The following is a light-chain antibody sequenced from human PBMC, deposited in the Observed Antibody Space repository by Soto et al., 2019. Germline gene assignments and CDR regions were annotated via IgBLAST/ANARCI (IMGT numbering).Light chain of an antibody. V-gene: IGKV3-15*01. CDR1: QSVSRN. Sequence: IVLTQSPGTLSLSAGERATLSCRASQSVSRNLAWYQKKPGQAPRLLIYGASTRATGIPTRFSGSGSGTELTLTISSLQPEDFAVYYCQQYNSWPPLTFGGGTKVDI. J-gene: IGKJ4*01. CDR3: QQYNSWPPLT. CDR2: GAS.